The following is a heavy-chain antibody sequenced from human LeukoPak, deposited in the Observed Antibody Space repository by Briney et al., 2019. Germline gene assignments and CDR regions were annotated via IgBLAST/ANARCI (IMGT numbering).Heavy chain of an antibody. J-gene: IGHJ4*02. CDR3: ARESHNWNDPYFDY. V-gene: IGHV3-21*01. CDR2: ISSSSSYI. D-gene: IGHD1-1*01. Sequence: GGSLRLSCAASGFTFSSYSMNWVRQAPGKGLEWFSSISSSSSYIHYADSVKGRFTISRDNAKNSLYLQMNSLRAEDTAVYYCARESHNWNDPYFDYWGQGTLVTVSS. CDR1: GFTFSSYS.